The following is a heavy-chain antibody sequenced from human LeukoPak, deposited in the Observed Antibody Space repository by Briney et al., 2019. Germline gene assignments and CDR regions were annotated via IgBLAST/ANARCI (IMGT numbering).Heavy chain of an antibody. V-gene: IGHV4-59*01. CDR3: AGRRITLVRGIIGWFDT. J-gene: IGHJ5*02. D-gene: IGHD3-10*01. CDR2: IYYSGST. CDR1: GDSISSYY. Sequence: SETLSLTCTVSGDSISSYYWSWIRQLPGKGLEWIGYIYYSGSTNYNPSLKNRVTMSVDTSKNQFSLNLSSVTAADTAVYYCAGRRITLVRGIIGWFDTWGQGTLVTVSS.